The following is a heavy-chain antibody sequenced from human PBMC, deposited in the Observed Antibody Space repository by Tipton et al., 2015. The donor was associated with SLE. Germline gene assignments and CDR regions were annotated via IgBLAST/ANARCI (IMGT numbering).Heavy chain of an antibody. Sequence: TLSLTCAVYGGSFSGYYWSWIRQPPGKGLEWIGEINHSGSTNYNPSLKSRVTISVDTSKNQFSLKLSSVTAADTAVYYCARVRASGYSYGDSFYHYYMDVWGKGTTVTVSS. CDR1: GGSFSGYY. D-gene: IGHD5-18*01. J-gene: IGHJ6*03. CDR2: INHSGST. V-gene: IGHV4-34*01. CDR3: ARVRASGYSYGDSFYHYYMDV.